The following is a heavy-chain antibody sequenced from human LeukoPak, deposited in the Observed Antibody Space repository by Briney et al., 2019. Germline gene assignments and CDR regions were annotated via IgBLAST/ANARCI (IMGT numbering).Heavy chain of an antibody. CDR3: AKDKPLDYYESSGVLDD. CDR1: GFTFSSYG. Sequence: PGGSLRLSCAASGFTFSSYGMHWVRQAPGKGLEWVAVISYDGSNKYYADSVKGRFTISRDNSKNTLYLQMNSLRAEDTAVYYCAKDKPLDYYESSGVLDDWGQGTLVTVSS. J-gene: IGHJ4*02. V-gene: IGHV3-30*18. CDR2: ISYDGSNK. D-gene: IGHD3-22*01.